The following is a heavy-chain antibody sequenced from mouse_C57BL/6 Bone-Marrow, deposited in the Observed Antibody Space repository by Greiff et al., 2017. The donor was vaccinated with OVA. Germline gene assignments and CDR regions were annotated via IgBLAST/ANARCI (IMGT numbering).Heavy chain of an antibody. CDR2: IYPGGGYT. CDR1: GYTFTNYW. Sequence: QVQLKQYGAELVRPGTSVKMSCKASGYTFTNYWIGWAKQRPGHGLEWIGDIYPGGGYTNYNEKFKGKATLTADKSSSTAYMQFSSLTSEDSAIYYCARRGYYWYFDVWGTGTTVTVSS. CDR3: ARRGYYWYFDV. V-gene: IGHV1-63*01. D-gene: IGHD2-2*01. J-gene: IGHJ1*03.